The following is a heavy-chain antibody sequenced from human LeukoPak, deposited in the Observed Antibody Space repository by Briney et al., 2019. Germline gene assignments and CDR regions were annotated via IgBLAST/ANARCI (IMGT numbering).Heavy chain of an antibody. J-gene: IGHJ6*03. CDR3: AKTTVTSEDYYYYYMDV. CDR2: ISAYNGNT. Sequence: GASLKVSCKTSGYTVTSYGISWVRQAPGQGLEWLGWISAYNGNTDYAQNLQGRVTMTTDTSTSTAYMELRSLRSDDTAVYYCAKTTVTSEDYYYYYMDVWGKGTTVTVSS. V-gene: IGHV1-18*01. D-gene: IGHD4-17*01. CDR1: GYTVTSYG.